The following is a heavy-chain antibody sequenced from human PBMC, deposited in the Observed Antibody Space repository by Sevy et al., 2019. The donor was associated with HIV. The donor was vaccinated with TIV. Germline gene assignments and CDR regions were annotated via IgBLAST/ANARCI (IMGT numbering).Heavy chain of an antibody. V-gene: IGHV3-23*01. CDR2: ISGSGGSGDKT. Sequence: GGSLRLSCAASGFTFSNYAMNWVRQAPGKGLEWVSGISGSGGSGDKTNYADSVKDRFTISSDDSKNSLFLQLNSLRAEDTAIYYCARKYDSSGYFDYWGQGTLVTVSS. CDR3: ARKYDSSGYFDY. CDR1: GFTFSNYA. J-gene: IGHJ4*02. D-gene: IGHD3-22*01.